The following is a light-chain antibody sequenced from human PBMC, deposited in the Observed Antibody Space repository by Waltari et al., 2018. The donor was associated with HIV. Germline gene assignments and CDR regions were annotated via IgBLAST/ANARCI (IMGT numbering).Light chain of an antibody. J-gene: IGLJ3*02. CDR3: SSYAGSYTWV. CDR1: SNDVGGYQY. V-gene: IGLV2-11*01. Sequence: QSVLTQPPSVSGSPGQSVTISCTGTSNDVGGYQYVSWYQKHPGKAPKLIIFDLPQRPAGVPDRFSGSKSGNTASLTISGLQAADEADFYCSSYAGSYTWVFGGGTKVTVL. CDR2: DLP.